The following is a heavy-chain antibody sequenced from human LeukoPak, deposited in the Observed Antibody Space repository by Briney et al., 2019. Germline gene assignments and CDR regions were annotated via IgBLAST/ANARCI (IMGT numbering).Heavy chain of an antibody. J-gene: IGHJ4*02. V-gene: IGHV3-30-3*01. CDR3: APEVVAPAPATPRFDY. CDR1: GFTFSSYA. CDR2: ISYDGSNK. D-gene: IGHD3-22*01. Sequence: GRSLRLSCAASGFTFSSYAMHWVRQAPGKGLEWVAVISYDGSNKYYADSVKGRFTISRDNSKNTLYLQMNSLRAEDTAVYYCAPEVVAPAPATPRFDYWGQGTLVTVSS.